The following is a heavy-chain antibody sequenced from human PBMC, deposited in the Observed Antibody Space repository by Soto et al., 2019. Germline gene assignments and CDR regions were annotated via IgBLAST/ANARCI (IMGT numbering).Heavy chain of an antibody. J-gene: IGHJ5*02. CDR1: GYTFTSYA. CDR3: ARGGETYFDWLNNWFDP. CDR2: INAGNGNT. D-gene: IGHD3-9*01. Sequence: ASVKVSCKASGYTFTSYAMHWVRQAPGQRLEWMGWINAGNGNTKYSQKFQGRVTTTRDTSASTAYMELSSLRSEDTAVYYCARGGETYFDWLNNWFDPWGQGTLVTVSS. V-gene: IGHV1-3*01.